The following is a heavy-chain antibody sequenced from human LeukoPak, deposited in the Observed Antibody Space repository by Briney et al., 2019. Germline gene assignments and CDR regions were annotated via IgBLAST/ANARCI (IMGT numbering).Heavy chain of an antibody. V-gene: IGHV4-59*13. D-gene: IGHD3-9*01. CDR1: GGSINNNH. CDR2: VSSSGYT. CDR3: ARGATWGGALRYFDWFAYYYYMDV. Sequence: SETLSLTCTVSGGSINNNHWTWIRKPPGKGLEWIGFVSSSGYTEYNPSLNSRLTISTDTSNNRFSLRLRSVTAADTAVYYCARGATWGGALRYFDWFAYYYYMDVWGKGTTVTVSS. J-gene: IGHJ6*03.